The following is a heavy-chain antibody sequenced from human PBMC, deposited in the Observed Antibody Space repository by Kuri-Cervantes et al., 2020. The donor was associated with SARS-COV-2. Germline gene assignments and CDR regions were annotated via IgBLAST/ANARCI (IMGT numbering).Heavy chain of an antibody. Sequence: ASVKVSCKASGYTFTSFYIHWVRQAPGQGLEWMAIISPIVGDTTYAQRFRDRVSVTKDTSTSTVYMELRSLISDDTAVYYCARSPSGSYSDFEFWGQGTLVTVSS. CDR1: GYTFTSFY. CDR3: ARSPSGSYSDFEF. D-gene: IGHD1-26*01. J-gene: IGHJ4*02. V-gene: IGHV1-46*01. CDR2: ISPIVGDT.